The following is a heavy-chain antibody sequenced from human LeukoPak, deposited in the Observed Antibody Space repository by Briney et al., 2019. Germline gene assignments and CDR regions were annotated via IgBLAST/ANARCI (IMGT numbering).Heavy chain of an antibody. CDR2: ISSGSNTI. J-gene: IGHJ4*02. CDR1: GFTFSSYT. V-gene: IGHV3-48*02. Sequence: GGSLRLSCGASGFTFSSYTMNWVRQAPGKGLEWVSYISSGSNTIYYADSVKGRFTISRDTANNSLYLQMNRLRDEDTALYYCARVVSGVGRVIMSYGDCGGERILVAVSS. D-gene: IGHD3-10*01. CDR3: ARVVSGVGRVIMSYGDC.